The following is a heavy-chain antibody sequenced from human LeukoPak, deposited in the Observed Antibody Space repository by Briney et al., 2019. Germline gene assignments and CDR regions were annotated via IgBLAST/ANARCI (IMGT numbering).Heavy chain of an antibody. CDR2: ISAYNGNT. Sequence: ASVKVSCKASGYTFTSNYIHWVRQAPGQGLEWMGWISAYNGNTNYAQKLQGRVTMTTDTSTSTAYMELRSLRSDDTAVYYCARIVVVPAAISPYYYGMDVWGQGTTVTVSS. V-gene: IGHV1-18*04. D-gene: IGHD2-2*02. CDR1: GYTFTSNY. CDR3: ARIVVVPAAISPYYYGMDV. J-gene: IGHJ6*02.